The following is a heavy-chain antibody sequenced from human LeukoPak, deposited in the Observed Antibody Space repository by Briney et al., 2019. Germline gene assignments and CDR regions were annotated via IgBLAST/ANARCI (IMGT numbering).Heavy chain of an antibody. Sequence: PGGSLRLSCAASGFTVSSYEMNWVRQAPGKGLEWVSGINWNGDSTSYADSVKGRFTISRDNAKNSLYLQMNSLRAEDTAVYYCARDSKSSGWYGQNWFDPWGQGTLVTVSS. V-gene: IGHV3-20*04. J-gene: IGHJ5*02. CDR3: ARDSKSSGWYGQNWFDP. CDR2: INWNGDST. D-gene: IGHD6-19*01. CDR1: GFTVSSYE.